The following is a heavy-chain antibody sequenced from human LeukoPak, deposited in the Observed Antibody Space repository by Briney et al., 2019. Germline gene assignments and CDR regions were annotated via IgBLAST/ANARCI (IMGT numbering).Heavy chain of an antibody. D-gene: IGHD6-6*01. CDR2: INPSGGST. V-gene: IGHV1-46*01. CDR1: GYTLTELS. Sequence: ASVKVSRKVSGYTLTELSMHWVRQAPGQGLEWMGIINPSGGSTSYAQKFQGRVTMTRDTSTSTVYMELSGLRSEDTAVYYCARTAGRTFDYWGQGTLVTVSS. J-gene: IGHJ4*02. CDR3: ARTAGRTFDY.